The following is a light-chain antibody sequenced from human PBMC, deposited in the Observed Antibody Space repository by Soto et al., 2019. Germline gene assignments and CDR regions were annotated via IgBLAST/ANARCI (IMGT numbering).Light chain of an antibody. CDR2: KAS. CDR1: QSVSSW. Sequence: DIQMTQSPSTLSASVGDRVTITCRASQSVSSWLAWYQQKPGKAPKLLIYKASSLESGVPPRFSGSGSGTEFTLTISSLQPDDFATYYCQQYNNYLYTFGQGTKLEIK. CDR3: QQYNNYLYT. J-gene: IGKJ2*01. V-gene: IGKV1-5*03.